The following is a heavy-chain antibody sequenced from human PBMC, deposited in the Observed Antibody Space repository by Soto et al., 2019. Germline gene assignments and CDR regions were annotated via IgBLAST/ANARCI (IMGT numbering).Heavy chain of an antibody. Sequence: SVKVSCKASGGTFSSYAISWVRQAPGQGLEWMGGIIPIFGTANYAQKFQGRVTITADESTSTAYMELSSLRSEDTAVYYCAKPPEYYDSSGRFDYSGQGTLVTVSS. CDR1: GGTFSSYA. J-gene: IGHJ4*02. CDR2: IIPIFGTA. D-gene: IGHD3-22*01. CDR3: AKPPEYYDSSGRFDY. V-gene: IGHV1-69*13.